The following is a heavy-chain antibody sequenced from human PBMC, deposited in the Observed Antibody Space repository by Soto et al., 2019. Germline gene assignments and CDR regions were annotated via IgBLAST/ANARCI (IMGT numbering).Heavy chain of an antibody. CDR3: ARGQVVAAQH. D-gene: IGHD2-15*01. J-gene: IGHJ4*02. CDR1: GGSISSGGYS. Sequence: QLQLQESGSGLVKPSQTLSLTCAVSGGSISSGGYSWSWLRQPPGKGLEWLGYINHSGRTYYNPSLKSRVTISVDRSKNQFTLKLSAVTAADTAVYYGARGQVVAAQHWGQGTLVTVSS. CDR2: INHSGRT. V-gene: IGHV4-30-2*01.